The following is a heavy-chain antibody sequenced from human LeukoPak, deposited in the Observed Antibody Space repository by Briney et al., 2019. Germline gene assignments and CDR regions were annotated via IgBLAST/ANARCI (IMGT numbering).Heavy chain of an antibody. CDR3: VLVTTGS. J-gene: IGHJ3*01. V-gene: IGHV3-74*01. CDR1: GFTFSTYW. CDR2: INGDGSIT. D-gene: IGHD4-17*01. Sequence: GGSLRLSCAASGFTFSTYWMHWVRQAPEKGLEWVSRINGDGSITNYADSVKGRFTISRDNAKNTLFLQMNSLRVEDTAVYYCVLVTTGSWGQGTMVTVS.